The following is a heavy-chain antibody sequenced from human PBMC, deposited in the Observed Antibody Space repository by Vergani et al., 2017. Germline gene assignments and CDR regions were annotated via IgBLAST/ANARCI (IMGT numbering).Heavy chain of an antibody. CDR3: ATVLYSAESDPTATVDY. CDR1: GYTLSALS. CDR2: FDPEDGET. Sequence: QVQLVQSGAEVKKPGASVKVSCKVSGYTLSALSMHWVRQAPGKGLEGMGGFDPEDGETIYAQKFQGRVTMTEDTSTDTAYMELSSLGSEDKAVYYCATVLYSAESDPTATVDYWGQGTLVTVSS. D-gene: IGHD2-15*01. V-gene: IGHV1-24*01. J-gene: IGHJ4*02.